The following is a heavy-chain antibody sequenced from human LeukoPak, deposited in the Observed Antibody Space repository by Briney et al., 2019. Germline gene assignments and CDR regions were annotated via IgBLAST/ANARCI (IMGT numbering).Heavy chain of an antibody. CDR1: GYTFDDYA. CDR2: ISWNSGSI. CDR3: AKDTSVVVAATGAFDI. J-gene: IGHJ3*02. Sequence: PGRSLRLSCAASGYTFDDYAMHWVRQAPGKGLEWVSGISWNSGSIGYADSVKGRFTISRDNAKNSLYLQMNSLRAEDTALYYCAKDTSVVVAATGAFDIWGQGTMVTVSS. D-gene: IGHD2-15*01. V-gene: IGHV3-9*01.